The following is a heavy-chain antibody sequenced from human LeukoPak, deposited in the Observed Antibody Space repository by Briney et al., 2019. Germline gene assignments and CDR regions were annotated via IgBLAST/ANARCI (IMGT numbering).Heavy chain of an antibody. D-gene: IGHD5-12*01. CDR3: ARGPVDSLNWFDP. J-gene: IGHJ5*02. CDR1: GFTFSTYS. Sequence: PGGSLRLSCAASGFTFSTYSTNWVRQAPGKGLEWVSCISSSSSHIFYADSVKGRFTISRDNAKNSVYLEMNSLRAEDTAVYYCARGPVDSLNWFDPWGQGTLVTASS. CDR2: ISSSSSHI. V-gene: IGHV3-21*01.